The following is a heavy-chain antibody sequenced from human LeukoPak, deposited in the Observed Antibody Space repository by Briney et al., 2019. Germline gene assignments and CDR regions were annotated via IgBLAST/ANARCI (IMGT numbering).Heavy chain of an antibody. D-gene: IGHD2-2*01. Sequence: RPSETLSLTCTVSGGSISSYYWSWIRQPPGKGLEWIGYIYYSGSTNYNPSLKSRVTISVDTSKNQFSLKLSSVTAADTAVYYCARRSTSLNYFDYWGQGTLVTVSS. CDR1: GGSISSYY. J-gene: IGHJ4*02. V-gene: IGHV4-59*08. CDR3: ARRSTSLNYFDY. CDR2: IYYSGST.